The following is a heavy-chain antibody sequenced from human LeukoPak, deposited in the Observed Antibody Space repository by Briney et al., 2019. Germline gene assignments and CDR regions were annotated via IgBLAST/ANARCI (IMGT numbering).Heavy chain of an antibody. CDR3: AKDPGPAAIPHYMDV. J-gene: IGHJ6*03. V-gene: IGHV3-30*02. Sequence: GGSLRLSCAASGFTFSSYGMHWVRQALGKGREWVAFVRYDGSSEYYADSVKGRFTISRDNSKNTLYLQMNSLRAEDTAVYYCAKDPGPAAIPHYMDVWGKGTTVTVSS. CDR1: GFTFSSYG. D-gene: IGHD2-2*02. CDR2: VRYDGSSE.